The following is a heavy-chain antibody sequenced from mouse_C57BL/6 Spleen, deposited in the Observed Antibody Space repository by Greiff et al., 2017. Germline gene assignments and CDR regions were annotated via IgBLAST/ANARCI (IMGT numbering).Heavy chain of an antibody. J-gene: IGHJ4*01. CDR1: GYSFTDYN. CDR2: INPNYGTT. CDR3: ARGVLYGNYPMDY. V-gene: IGHV1-39*01. D-gene: IGHD2-1*01. Sequence: VQLQQSGPELVKPGASVKISCKASGYSFTDYNMNWVKQSNGKSLEWIGVINPNYGTTSYNQKFKGKATLTVDQSSSTAYMQLNSLTSEDSAVYCGARGVLYGNYPMDYWGQGTSVTVSS.